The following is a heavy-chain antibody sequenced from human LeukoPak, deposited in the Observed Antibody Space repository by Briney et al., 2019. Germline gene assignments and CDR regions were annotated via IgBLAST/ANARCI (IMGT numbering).Heavy chain of an antibody. J-gene: IGHJ4*02. D-gene: IGHD3-22*01. V-gene: IGHV1-46*01. CDR1: GYTFTSYH. CDR3: ARLSDYYDSSGYYYYFDY. CDR2: INPSGGST. Sequence: GASVKVSCKASGYTFTSYHMHWVRQAPGQGLEWMGIINPSGGSTSYAQKFQGRVTMTRDMSTSTVYMELSSLRSEDTAVYYCARLSDYYDSSGYYYYFDYWGQGTLVTVSS.